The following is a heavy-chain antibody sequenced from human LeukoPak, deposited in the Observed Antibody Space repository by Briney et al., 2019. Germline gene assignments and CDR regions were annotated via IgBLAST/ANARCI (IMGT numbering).Heavy chain of an antibody. CDR3: ARDAFFWAFDY. J-gene: IGHJ4*02. CDR2: IKQDGNEK. V-gene: IGHV3-7*03. CDR1: GFTFSSYA. D-gene: IGHD3-3*01. Sequence: GGSLRLSCAASGFTFSSYAMSWVRQAPGKGLEWVANIKQDGNEKYYVDSVKGRFTISRDNAKNSLYLQMNSLRAEDTAIYYCARDAFFWAFDYWGQGTLVTVSS.